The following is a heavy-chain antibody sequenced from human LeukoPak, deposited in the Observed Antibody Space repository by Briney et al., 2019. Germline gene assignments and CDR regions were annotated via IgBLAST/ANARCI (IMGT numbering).Heavy chain of an antibody. V-gene: IGHV1-18*01. CDR1: GYTFTSYG. CDR2: ISAYNGNT. CDR3: ARPGYCSSTSCYNFDY. J-gene: IGHJ4*02. Sequence: ASVKVSCKASGYTFTSYGISWVRQAPGQGLEWMGWISAYNGNTNYAQKLQGRVTMTTDTSTSTAYMELRSLRSDDTAVYYCARPGYCSSTSCYNFDYWGQGALVTVSS. D-gene: IGHD2-2*02.